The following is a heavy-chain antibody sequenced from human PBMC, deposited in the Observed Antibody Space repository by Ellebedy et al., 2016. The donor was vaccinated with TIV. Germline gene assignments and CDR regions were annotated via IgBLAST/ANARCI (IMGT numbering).Heavy chain of an antibody. Sequence: SETLSLTXTVSGGSISSSSYYWGWIRQPPGKGLEWIGSIYYSGSTYYNPSLKSRVTISVDTSKNQFSLKLSSVTAADTAVYYCARGLERYGSTWYFPGPIDYWGQGTLVTVSS. J-gene: IGHJ4*02. CDR2: IYYSGST. V-gene: IGHV4-39*01. CDR1: GGSISSSSYY. CDR3: ARGLERYGSTWYFPGPIDY. D-gene: IGHD6-13*01.